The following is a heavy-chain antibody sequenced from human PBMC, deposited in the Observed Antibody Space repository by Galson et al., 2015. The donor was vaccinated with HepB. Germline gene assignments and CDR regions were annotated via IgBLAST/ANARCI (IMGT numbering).Heavy chain of an antibody. CDR2: IYPGDSDT. Sequence: QSGAEVKKPGESLKISCKGSGYSFTSYWIGWVRQMPGKGLEWMGIIYPGDSDTRYSPSFQGQVTISTDKSISTAYLQWSSLKASDTAMYYCARREYCSSTSCPIDYWGQGTLVTVSS. CDR3: ARREYCSSTSCPIDY. CDR1: GYSFTSYW. V-gene: IGHV5-51*03. J-gene: IGHJ4*02. D-gene: IGHD2-2*01.